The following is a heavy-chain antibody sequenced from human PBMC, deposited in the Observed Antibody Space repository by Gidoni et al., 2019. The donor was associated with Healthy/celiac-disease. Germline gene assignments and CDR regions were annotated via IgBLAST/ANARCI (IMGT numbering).Heavy chain of an antibody. V-gene: IGHV4-39*01. CDR1: GGSSSSSSYY. CDR2: IYYSGST. Sequence: QLQLQESGPGLVKPSETLSRTYNVSGGSSSSSSYYWGWIRQPPGKGLEWIGSIYYSGSTYYIPSLQSRVTISVDTSKNQFSLKLSSVTAADTAVYYCARRDQLLRFDPWGQGTLVTVSS. D-gene: IGHD2-2*01. J-gene: IGHJ5*02. CDR3: ARRDQLLRFDP.